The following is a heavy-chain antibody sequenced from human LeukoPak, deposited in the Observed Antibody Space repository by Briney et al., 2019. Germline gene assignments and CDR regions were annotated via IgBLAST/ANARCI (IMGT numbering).Heavy chain of an antibody. D-gene: IGHD3-3*01. J-gene: IGHJ6*03. CDR1: GGSISSYY. CDR3: ARGNNYDFWSGPYYMDV. CDR2: IYTSGST. V-gene: IGHV4-4*07. Sequence: SETLSLTCTVSGGSISSYYWSWIRQPAGKGLEWIGRIYTSGSTNYNPSLKSRVTMSVDTSKNQFSLKLSSVTAADTAVYYCARGNNYDFWSGPYYMDVWGKGTTVTVSS.